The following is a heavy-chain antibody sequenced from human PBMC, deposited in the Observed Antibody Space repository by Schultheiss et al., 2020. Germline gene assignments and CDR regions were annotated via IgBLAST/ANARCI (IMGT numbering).Heavy chain of an antibody. CDR1: GFTFSDYY. CDR2: ISSSGSTI. J-gene: IGHJ4*02. Sequence: GGSLRLSCAASGFTFSDYYMSWIRQAPGKGLEWVSYISSSGSTIYYADSVKGRFTISRDNAKNTLYLEMNSLRAEDTAVYYCARDQAGAHFDYWGQGTLVTVSA. CDR3: ARDQAGAHFDY. V-gene: IGHV3-11*04. D-gene: IGHD6-13*01.